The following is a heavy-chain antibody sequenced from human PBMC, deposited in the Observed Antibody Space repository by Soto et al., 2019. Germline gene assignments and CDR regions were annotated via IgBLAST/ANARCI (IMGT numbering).Heavy chain of an antibody. CDR2: ISLLFERA. CDR3: SKTFAGTYYY. V-gene: IGHV1-69*02. Sequence: GASVKVSCKASGDTISNLIIGWVRQAPGQGLEWMGRISLLFERADYAQRFQGRLTITADKSNLTAYMELTGLKSDDTAVYYCSKTFAGTYYYWGQGTQVTVSS. J-gene: IGHJ4*02. D-gene: IGHD3-10*01. CDR1: GDTISNLI.